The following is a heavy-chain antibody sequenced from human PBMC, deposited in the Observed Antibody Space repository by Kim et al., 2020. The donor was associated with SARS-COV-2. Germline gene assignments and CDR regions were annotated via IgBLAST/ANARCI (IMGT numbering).Heavy chain of an antibody. Sequence: SVDSVKGRFTISRDNAKNSLYLQMNSLRAEDTAVYYCARVYGDYDYYFDYWGQGTLVTVSS. V-gene: IGHV3-7*04. D-gene: IGHD4-17*01. J-gene: IGHJ4*02. CDR3: ARVYGDYDYYFDY.